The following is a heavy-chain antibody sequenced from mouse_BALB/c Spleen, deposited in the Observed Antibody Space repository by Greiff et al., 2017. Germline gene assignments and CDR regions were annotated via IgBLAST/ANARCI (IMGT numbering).Heavy chain of an antibody. J-gene: IGHJ3*01. Sequence: QVQLQQSGPGLVAPSQSLSITCTVSGFSLTSYGVHWVRQPPGKGLEWLGVIWAGGSTNYNSALMSRLSISKDNSKSQVFLKMNSLQTDDTAMYYCARKDGNYPGAYWGQGTLVTVSA. CDR1: GFSLTSYG. CDR3: ARKDGNYPGAY. D-gene: IGHD2-1*01. V-gene: IGHV2-9*02. CDR2: IWAGGST.